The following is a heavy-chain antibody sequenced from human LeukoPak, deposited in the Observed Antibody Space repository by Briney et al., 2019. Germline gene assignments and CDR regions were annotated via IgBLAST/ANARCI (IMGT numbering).Heavy chain of an antibody. Sequence: SETLSLTCAVSGGSISSSNWWSWVRQPPGKGLEWIGEIIHSGSTNYNPSLKSRVTMSIDNSKNQFSLELISVTATDTAVYYCATYYESSGYRHDYWGQGTLVTVSS. CDR1: GGSISSSNW. D-gene: IGHD3-22*01. J-gene: IGHJ4*02. V-gene: IGHV4-4*02. CDR2: IIHSGST. CDR3: ATYYESSGYRHDY.